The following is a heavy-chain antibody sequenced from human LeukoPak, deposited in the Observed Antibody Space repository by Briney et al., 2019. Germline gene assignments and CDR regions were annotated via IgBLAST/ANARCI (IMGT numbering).Heavy chain of an antibody. V-gene: IGHV3-21*04. CDR1: RFNFSNYR. J-gene: IGHJ4*02. D-gene: IGHD5-24*01. CDR2: ISTTSTYI. CDR3: ARARRDGYGEWNS. Sequence: GGSLTLSCTASRFNFSNYRMNWVRQARGKGLEWVSTISTTSTYIYYADSVKGRFTISRDNSKNTLYLQMNSLRAEDTVVYYCARARRDGYGEWNSWGQGTLVTVSS.